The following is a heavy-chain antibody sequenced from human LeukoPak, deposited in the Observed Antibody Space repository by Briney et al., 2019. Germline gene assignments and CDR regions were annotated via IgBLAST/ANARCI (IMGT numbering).Heavy chain of an antibody. V-gene: IGHV3-21*01. D-gene: IGHD3/OR15-3a*01. CDR1: GFTFSTYA. CDR2: ISKSSDYI. CDR3: ARHLEKDFWTGIYKDYYYYYMDV. J-gene: IGHJ6*03. Sequence: GGSLRLSCAASGFTFSTYAMNWVRQAPGKGLEWVSSISKSSDYIKYADSVRGRFTISRDNAKNSLYLQMNSLRAEDTAVYYCARHLEKDFWTGIYKDYYYYYMDVWGKGTTVTVSS.